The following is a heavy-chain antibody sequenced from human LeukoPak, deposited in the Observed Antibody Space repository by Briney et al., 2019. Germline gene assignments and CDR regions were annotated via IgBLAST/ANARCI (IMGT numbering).Heavy chain of an antibody. V-gene: IGHV1-8*01. CDR2: LSPNSGNT. D-gene: IGHD5-24*01. Sequence: ASVKVSCKTSGHTFTNYDINWVRQATGQGLEWMGWLSPNSGNTAYAQKFRGSVTMTMNTSISTAYMDLSSLRSEDTAVYYCARGAMATRVLDFWGQGTQVTVSS. CDR3: ARGAMATRVLDF. CDR1: GHTFTNYD. J-gene: IGHJ4*02.